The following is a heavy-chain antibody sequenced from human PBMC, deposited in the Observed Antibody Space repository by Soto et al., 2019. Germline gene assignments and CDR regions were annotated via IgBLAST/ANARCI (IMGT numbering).Heavy chain of an antibody. V-gene: IGHV1-18*01. CDR3: AGDPMRCSSTSCYVLPFDY. CDR2: ISAYNGNT. CDR1: GYTFTSYG. J-gene: IGHJ4*02. D-gene: IGHD2-2*01. Sequence: QVQLVQSGAEVKKPGASVKVSCKASGYTFTSYGISWVRQAPGQGLEWMGWISAYNGNTNYAQKLQGRVTMTTDTSTSTAYMELRSLRSDDTAVYYCAGDPMRCSSTSCYVLPFDYWGQGTLVTVSS.